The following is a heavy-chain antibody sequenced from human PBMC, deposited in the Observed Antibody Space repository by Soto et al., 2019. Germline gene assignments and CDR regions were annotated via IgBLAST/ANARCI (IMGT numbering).Heavy chain of an antibody. CDR1: GYTLTELS. CDR3: ATPYYYDSSGYYADAFDI. Sequence: QVQLVQSGAEVKKPGASVKVSCKVSGYTLTELSMHWVRQAPGKGLEWMGGFDPEDGETIYAQKFQGRVTMTEDTSTDTAYMELSSLRSEDTAVCYCATPYYYDSSGYYADAFDIWGQGTMVTVSS. CDR2: FDPEDGET. J-gene: IGHJ3*02. V-gene: IGHV1-24*01. D-gene: IGHD3-22*01.